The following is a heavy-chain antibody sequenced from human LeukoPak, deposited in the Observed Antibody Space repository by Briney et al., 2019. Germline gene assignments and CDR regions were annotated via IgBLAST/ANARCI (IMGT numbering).Heavy chain of an antibody. Sequence: PSQTLSLTCTVSGGSISSGSYYWTWIRQPPGKGLEWIGYISYSGSTKDNPSLKSRVTISIDTSKNQFSLKLSSVTAADTAVYYCARVHYFDSSGYYSSTYYYYMDVWGKGTTVTVPS. CDR3: ARVHYFDSSGYYSSTYYYYMDV. D-gene: IGHD3-22*01. CDR1: GGSISSGSYY. CDR2: ISYSGST. V-gene: IGHV4-61*01. J-gene: IGHJ6*03.